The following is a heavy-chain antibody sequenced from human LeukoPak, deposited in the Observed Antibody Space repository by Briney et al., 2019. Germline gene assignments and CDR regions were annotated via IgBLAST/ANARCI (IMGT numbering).Heavy chain of an antibody. CDR2: ISGSGGST. CDR3: AKDKVRLITFGGVIVDY. V-gene: IGHV3-23*01. Sequence: GGSLRLSCAASGFTFSSYAMSWVRQAPGYGLEWVSAISGSGGSTYYADSVKGRFTISRDNSKNTLYLQMNSLRAEDTAVYYCAKDKVRLITFGGVIVDYWGQGTLVTVSS. D-gene: IGHD3-16*02. CDR1: GFTFSSYA. J-gene: IGHJ4*02.